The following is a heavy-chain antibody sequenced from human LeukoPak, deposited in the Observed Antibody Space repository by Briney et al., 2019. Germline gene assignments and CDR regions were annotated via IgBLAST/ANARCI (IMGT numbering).Heavy chain of an antibody. J-gene: IGHJ3*02. Sequence: ASVKVSRKASGYTFTSYDIYWVRQATGQGLEWMGWMNPNSGNTGYAQKFQGRVTMTRNTSISTAYMELSSLRSEDTAVYYCARGGQWLAGAFDIWGQGTMVTVSS. D-gene: IGHD6-19*01. CDR1: GYTFTSYD. V-gene: IGHV1-8*01. CDR3: ARGGQWLAGAFDI. CDR2: MNPNSGNT.